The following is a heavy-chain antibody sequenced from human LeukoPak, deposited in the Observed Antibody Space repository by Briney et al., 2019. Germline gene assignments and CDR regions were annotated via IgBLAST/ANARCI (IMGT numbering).Heavy chain of an antibody. J-gene: IGHJ3*02. CDR3: ARHDSSGPYNAFDI. CDR2: IYYSVRT. Sequence: SETLSLTCSVSGASISSHYWSWIRQPPGKGLEWIGYIYYSVRTNYNPSLKSRVTISLDTPKKQFSLKLSSVTAADTAVYYCARHDSSGPYNAFDIWGQGTMVTVSS. V-gene: IGHV4-59*08. D-gene: IGHD3-22*01. CDR1: GASISSHY.